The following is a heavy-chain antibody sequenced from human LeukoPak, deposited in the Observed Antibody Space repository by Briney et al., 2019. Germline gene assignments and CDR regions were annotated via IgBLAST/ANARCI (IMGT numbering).Heavy chain of an antibody. CDR3: ARQRSSRDRFDY. CDR1: GYSFTSSW. J-gene: IGHJ4*02. Sequence: GESLKISCKGSGYSFTSSWIGWVRQMPGKGLEWMGIIYPGDSDTRYSPSFQGQVTISADKSISTAYLQWSSLKAADTAVYYCARQRSSRDRFDYWGQGTLVTVSS. D-gene: IGHD3-10*01. CDR2: IYPGDSDT. V-gene: IGHV5-51*01.